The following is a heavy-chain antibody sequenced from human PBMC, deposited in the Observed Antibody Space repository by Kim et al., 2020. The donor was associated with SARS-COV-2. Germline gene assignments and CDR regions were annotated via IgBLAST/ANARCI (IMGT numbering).Heavy chain of an antibody. CDR2: INHSGST. CDR3: ARVVRFVGVVIIRGLDP. J-gene: IGHJ5*02. D-gene: IGHD3-3*01. V-gene: IGHV4-34*01. Sequence: SETLSLTCAVYGGSFSGYYWSWIRQPPGKGLEWIGEINHSGSTNYNPSLKSRVTISVDTSKNQFSLKLSSVTAADTAGYYCARVVRFVGVVIIRGLDPWGQGTLVTVSS. CDR1: GGSFSGYY.